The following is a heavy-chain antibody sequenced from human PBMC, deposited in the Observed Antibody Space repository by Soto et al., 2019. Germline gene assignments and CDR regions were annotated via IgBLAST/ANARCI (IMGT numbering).Heavy chain of an antibody. V-gene: IGHV3-74*01. J-gene: IGHJ4*02. CDR2: INPDGSAT. Sequence: GGSLRLSCAASGFTFSSYWMHWVRQAPGKGLVWVSLINPDGSATNYADSVKGRFTISRDNAKNTLYLQMNSLRDEDTAVFYCGRGGSDSPMAPGYWGQGTLVTVSS. CDR3: GRGGSDSPMAPGY. CDR1: GFTFSSYW. D-gene: IGHD5-18*01.